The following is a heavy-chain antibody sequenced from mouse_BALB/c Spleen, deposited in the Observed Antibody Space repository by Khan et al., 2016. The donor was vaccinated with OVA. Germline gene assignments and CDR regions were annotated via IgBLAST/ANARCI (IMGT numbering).Heavy chain of an antibody. J-gene: IGHJ3*01. D-gene: IGHD1-1*01. V-gene: IGHV1-80*01. CDR1: GYTFSSSW. CDR3: ARYFGSRVAY. Sequence: QVQLKESGAELVRPGSSVKISCKASGYTFSSSWMNWVKHRPGQGLEWIGQIYPGNDDTDYNGKFKGKATLTADKSSRTAYMQLTSLTSEDSAVYFCARYFGSRVAYWGQGTLVTVSA. CDR2: IYPGNDDT.